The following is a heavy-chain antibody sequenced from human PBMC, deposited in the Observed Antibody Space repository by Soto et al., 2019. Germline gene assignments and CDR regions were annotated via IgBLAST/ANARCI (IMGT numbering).Heavy chain of an antibody. V-gene: IGHV4-39*01. J-gene: IGHJ5*02. CDR3: ARHPGRLKDSFDP. CDR1: GGSISSSSYY. CDR2: IYYSGST. Sequence: QLQLQESGPGLVKPSETLSLTCTVSGGSISSSSYYWGWIRQPPGKGLEWIGSIYYSGSTYYNPSLQSRVTISVDTSKNQFSLKLSSVTAADTAVYYCARHPGRLKDSFDPWGQGTLVTVSS.